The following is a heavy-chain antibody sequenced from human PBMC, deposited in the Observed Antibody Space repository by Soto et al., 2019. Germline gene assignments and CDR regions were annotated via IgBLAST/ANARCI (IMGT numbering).Heavy chain of an antibody. Sequence: EVQLLESGGGLVQPGGSLRLSCAASGFTFSSYAMSWVRQAPGKGLEWVSAISGSGGSTYYADSVKGRFTISRDNSRYTLDLQMNSLRAEDTAVYYCTARSGWYKVFDIWGHGTMVTVCS. CDR2: ISGSGGST. J-gene: IGHJ3*02. V-gene: IGHV3-23*01. CDR1: GFTFSSYA. D-gene: IGHD6-19*01. CDR3: TARSGWYKVFDI.